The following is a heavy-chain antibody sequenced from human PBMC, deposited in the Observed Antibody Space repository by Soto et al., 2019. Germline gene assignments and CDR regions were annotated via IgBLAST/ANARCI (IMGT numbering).Heavy chain of an antibody. CDR1: GGSISSSSYY. V-gene: IGHV4-39*01. J-gene: IGHJ4*02. CDR3: ARGAAMVPFDY. D-gene: IGHD5-18*01. Sequence: QLQLQESGPGLVKPSETLSLTCTVSGGSISSSSYYWGWIRQPPGKGLEWIGSIYYSGSTYYNPSLKSRVTISVDTSKNQFSLKLSSVTDADTAVYYCARGAAMVPFDYWGQGTLVTVSS. CDR2: IYYSGST.